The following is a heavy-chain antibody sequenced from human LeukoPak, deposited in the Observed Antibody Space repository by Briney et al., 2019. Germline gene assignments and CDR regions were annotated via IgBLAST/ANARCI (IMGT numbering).Heavy chain of an antibody. V-gene: IGHV4-34*01. J-gene: IGHJ3*02. CDR1: GGSFSAYY. CDR3: ARHLGRAFDI. D-gene: IGHD1-26*01. Sequence: SETLSLTCAVYGGSFSAYYWSWIRQPPGKGLEWIGQINHSGSTNYNPSLKSRVTISIDTSKNQFSLKLSYVTAADTAVYYCARHLGRAFDIWGQGTMVTVSS. CDR2: INHSGST.